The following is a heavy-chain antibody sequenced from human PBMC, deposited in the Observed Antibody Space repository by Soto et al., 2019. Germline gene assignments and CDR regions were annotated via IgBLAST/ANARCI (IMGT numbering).Heavy chain of an antibody. D-gene: IGHD6-13*01. CDR2: ISPNDSET. CDR3: ASTSSSWDVDHDAFDI. J-gene: IGHJ3*02. Sequence: AASLKISCTGSGYSFTSYCICWVRHMRGKGLGWMGIISPNDSETRYTPSFEGQVTITANKSITTSYLQWSSLTASETAMYYCASTSSSWDVDHDAFDIWGQGTMVTVSS. V-gene: IGHV5-51*01. CDR1: GYSFTSYC.